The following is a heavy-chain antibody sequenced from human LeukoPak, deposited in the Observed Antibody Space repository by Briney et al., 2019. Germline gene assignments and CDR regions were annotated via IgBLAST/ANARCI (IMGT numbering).Heavy chain of an antibody. V-gene: IGHV3-21*01. Sequence: GGSLRLSCAASGFTFSSYRMNWVRQAPGKGLEWVSSISSSSSYIYYADSVKGRFTISRDNAKNSLYLQMNSLRVEDTAVYHCARESSRGYGMDVWGQGTTVTVSS. CDR2: ISSSSSYI. J-gene: IGHJ6*02. CDR1: GFTFSSYR. CDR3: ARESSRGYGMDV.